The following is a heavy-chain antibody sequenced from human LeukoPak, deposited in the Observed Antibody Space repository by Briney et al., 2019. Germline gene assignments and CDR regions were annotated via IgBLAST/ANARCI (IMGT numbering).Heavy chain of an antibody. CDR2: ISAYNGNT. D-gene: IGHD6-19*01. CDR3: ARDRYVQQWLIPIDY. J-gene: IGHJ4*02. V-gene: IGHV1-18*01. CDR1: GYTFTSYG. Sequence: ASVKASCKASGYTFTSYGISWVRQAPGQGLEWMGWISAYNGNTNYAQKLQGRVTMTTDTSTSTAYMELRSLRSDDTAVYYCARDRYVQQWLIPIDYWGQGTLVTVSS.